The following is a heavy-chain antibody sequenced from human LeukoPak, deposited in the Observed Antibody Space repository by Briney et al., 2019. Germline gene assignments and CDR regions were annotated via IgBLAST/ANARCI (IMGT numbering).Heavy chain of an antibody. D-gene: IGHD3-22*01. Sequence: GESLKISCQGSGYSFTSYWIGWVRQMPGKGLEWMGIIYPGDSDTRYSPSFQGQVTISADKSISTAYLQWSSLKASDTAMYYCARHYDSSGYQNWLDPWGQGTLVTVPS. J-gene: IGHJ5*02. CDR2: IYPGDSDT. V-gene: IGHV5-51*01. CDR3: ARHYDSSGYQNWLDP. CDR1: GYSFTSYW.